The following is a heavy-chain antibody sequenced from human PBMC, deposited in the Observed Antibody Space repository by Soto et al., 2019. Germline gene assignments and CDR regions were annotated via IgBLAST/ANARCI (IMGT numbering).Heavy chain of an antibody. Sequence: GGSLRLSCAASGFTLGSYAIHCVRQAPGKGLDWVAVISYDGSNKYYADTVKGLFTISRDNSNNTLYLQMNSLRAEDIAVYYCANDSDDISMIVVVITSGSAFDIWGQGTLVTVSS. V-gene: IGHV3-30-3*02. CDR2: ISYDGSNK. CDR3: ANDSDDISMIVVVITSGSAFDI. CDR1: GFTLGSYA. J-gene: IGHJ3*02. D-gene: IGHD3-22*01.